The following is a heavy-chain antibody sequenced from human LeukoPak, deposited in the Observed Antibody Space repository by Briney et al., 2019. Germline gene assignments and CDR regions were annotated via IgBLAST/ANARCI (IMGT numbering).Heavy chain of an antibody. CDR3: ARDRAYSSGWYATRSDLTFDY. CDR1: GYTFTSYY. Sequence: ASVKVSCKASGYTFTSYYMHWVRQAPGQGLEWMGIINPSGGSTSYAQKFQGRVTMTRDMSTSTVYMELSSLRSEDTAVYYCARDRAYSSGWYATRSDLTFDYWGQGTLVTVSS. J-gene: IGHJ4*02. V-gene: IGHV1-46*01. CDR2: INPSGGST. D-gene: IGHD6-19*01.